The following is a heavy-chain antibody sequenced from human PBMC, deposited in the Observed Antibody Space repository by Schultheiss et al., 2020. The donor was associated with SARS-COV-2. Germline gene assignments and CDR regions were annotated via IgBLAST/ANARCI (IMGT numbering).Heavy chain of an antibody. V-gene: IGHV5-51*01. D-gene: IGHD6-19*01. CDR2: IYPGDSDT. CDR1: GYSFTSYW. Sequence: GGSLRLSCKGSGYSFTSYWIGWVRQMPGKGLEWMGIIYPGDSDTRYSPSFQGQVTISASISTAYLHLSSLRASDSGMYYCARLDSSGWRYWGQGTLVTVSS. J-gene: IGHJ4*02. CDR3: ARLDSSGWRY.